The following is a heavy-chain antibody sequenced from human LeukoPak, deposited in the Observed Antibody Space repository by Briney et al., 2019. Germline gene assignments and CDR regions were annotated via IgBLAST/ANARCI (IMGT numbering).Heavy chain of an antibody. CDR1: GFTFSSYW. D-gene: IGHD6-13*01. J-gene: IGHJ4*02. CDR2: IKKDGSEK. Sequence: GGSLRLSCAASGFTFSSYWMSWVRQAPGKGLEGVANIKKDGSEKYYVDSVKGRFTTSRDNAKTSLYLQMNSLRAEDTAVYYCARQSGSSTWSSDYWGQGTLVTVSS. V-gene: IGHV3-7*01. CDR3: ARQSGSSTWSSDY.